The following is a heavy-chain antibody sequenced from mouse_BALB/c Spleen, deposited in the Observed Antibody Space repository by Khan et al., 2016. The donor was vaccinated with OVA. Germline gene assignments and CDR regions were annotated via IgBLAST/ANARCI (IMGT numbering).Heavy chain of an antibody. D-gene: IGHD2-12*01. CDR3: ARYDGSYFDY. V-gene: IGHV3-2*02. J-gene: IGHJ2*01. CDR2: ISYSGST. CDR1: GYSITSDYA. Sequence: EVQLVESGPGLVKPSQSLSLTCTVTGYSITSDYAWNWNRQFQGNKLERMGYISYSGSTSYNPPLKSRISITRDTSKNHFFLKLNSVTTEDTATYYFARYDGSYFDYWGQGTTLTVSS.